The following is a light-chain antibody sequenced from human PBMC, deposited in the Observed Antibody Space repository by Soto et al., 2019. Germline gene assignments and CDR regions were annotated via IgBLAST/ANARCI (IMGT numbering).Light chain of an antibody. V-gene: IGKV4-1*01. CDR2: WAS. J-gene: IGKJ2*01. CDR1: QSVLYSSNNKNY. CDR3: QQYYSTPPF. Sequence: DIVMTQSPDSLAVSLGERATINCKSSQSVLYSSNNKNYLAWYQQKPGQPPNLLIYWASTRESGVPDRFSDSGSGTDFTITISSLQAEDVAVYYCQQYYSTPPFFGQGTKLEIK.